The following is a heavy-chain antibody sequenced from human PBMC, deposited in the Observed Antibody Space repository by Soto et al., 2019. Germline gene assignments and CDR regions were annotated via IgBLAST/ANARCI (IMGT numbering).Heavy chain of an antibody. CDR2: IIPMFGTA. D-gene: IGHD2-21*01. Sequence: QVQLAQSGAEVKKPGSSVKVSCKASGGTSRSYPISWVRQAPGQGLEWMGGIIPMFGTANYAQKFQGRLTITADDSTSTAYMELRSLRSEDTAVYYCARSNSGNGNSYSPFDYWGQGTLVTVSS. V-gene: IGHV1-69*01. J-gene: IGHJ4*02. CDR3: ARSNSGNGNSYSPFDY. CDR1: GGTSRSYP.